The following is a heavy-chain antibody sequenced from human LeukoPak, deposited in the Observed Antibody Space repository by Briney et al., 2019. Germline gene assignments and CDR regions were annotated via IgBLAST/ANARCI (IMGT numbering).Heavy chain of an antibody. CDR2: IHPGVGST. Sequence: ASVKVSCKASGYTFSTYYIHWVRQAPGEGLEWVGLIHPGVGSTNYAQKFRGRVTMTTDTATTTVHMKLTGLESEDRAVYYCARDRPHNWFDPWGQGTLVTVSP. CDR1: GYTFSTYY. J-gene: IGHJ5*02. CDR3: ARDRPHNWFDP. V-gene: IGHV1-46*01.